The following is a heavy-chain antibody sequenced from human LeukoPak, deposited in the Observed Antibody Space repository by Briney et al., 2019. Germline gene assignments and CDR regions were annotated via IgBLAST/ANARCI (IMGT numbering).Heavy chain of an antibody. CDR3: ARTYSSSWYEYYFDY. Sequence: PGGSLRLSCAASGFTFSSYSMNRVRQAPGKGLEWVSYISSSSSTIYYADSVKGRFTISRDNAKNSLYLQMNSLRAEDTAVYYCARTYSSSWYEYYFDYWGQGTLVTVSS. D-gene: IGHD6-13*01. V-gene: IGHV3-48*01. CDR1: GFTFSSYS. CDR2: ISSSSSTI. J-gene: IGHJ4*02.